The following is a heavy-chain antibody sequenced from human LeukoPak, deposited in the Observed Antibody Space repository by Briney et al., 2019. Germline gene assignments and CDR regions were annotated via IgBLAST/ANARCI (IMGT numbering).Heavy chain of an antibody. V-gene: IGHV3-53*01. CDR1: GFTFSSYS. Sequence: GGSLRLSCAASGFTFSSYSMNWVRQAPGKGLEWVSVIYSGGSTYYADSVKGRFTISRDNSRNTLYLQMNSLRVEDTAVYYCARDSKTYYYDLWGQGALVTVSS. J-gene: IGHJ4*02. CDR3: ARDSKTYYYDL. D-gene: IGHD3-22*01. CDR2: IYSGGST.